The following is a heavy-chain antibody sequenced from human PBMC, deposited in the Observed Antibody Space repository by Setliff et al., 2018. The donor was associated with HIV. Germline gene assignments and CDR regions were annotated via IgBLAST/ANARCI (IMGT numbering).Heavy chain of an antibody. Sequence: GGSLRLSCAASGFSLSSYPINWVRQAPGKGLEWVSFISGNSGAVTYADSVKGRFTISRDNARNSLYLQLNSLRAEDTAVYYCARDRGGSYTPLDFWGQGTLVTVSS. D-gene: IGHD1-26*01. J-gene: IGHJ4*02. V-gene: IGHV3-48*01. CDR1: GFSLSSYP. CDR3: ARDRGGSYTPLDF. CDR2: ISGNSGAV.